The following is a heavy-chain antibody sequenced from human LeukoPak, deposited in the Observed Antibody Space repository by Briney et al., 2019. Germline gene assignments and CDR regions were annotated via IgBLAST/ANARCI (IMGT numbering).Heavy chain of an antibody. Sequence: GGSLRLSCAASGFTFDDYAMHWVRQSPGKGLEWVSLISGDGGSTYYADSVKGRFTISRDNSKNSLYLQMNSLRTEDTALYYCAKDIQPLLTFSSDYWGQGTLVTVSS. CDR3: AKDIQPLLTFSSDY. CDR2: ISGDGGST. V-gene: IGHV3-43*02. D-gene: IGHD3-16*01. J-gene: IGHJ4*02. CDR1: GFTFDDYA.